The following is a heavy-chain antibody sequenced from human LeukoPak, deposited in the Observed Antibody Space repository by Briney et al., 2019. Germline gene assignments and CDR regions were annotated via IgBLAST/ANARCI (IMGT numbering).Heavy chain of an antibody. CDR1: GGSFSGYY. D-gene: IGHD3-3*01. Sequence: PSETLSLTCAVYGGSFSGYYWSWIRQPPGKGLEWIGEINHSGSTNYNPSLKSRVTISVDTSKNQFSLKLSSVTAADTAVHYCARGGMTIFGVVIGRAFDYWGQGTLVTVSS. J-gene: IGHJ4*02. V-gene: IGHV4-34*01. CDR3: ARGGMTIFGVVIGRAFDY. CDR2: INHSGST.